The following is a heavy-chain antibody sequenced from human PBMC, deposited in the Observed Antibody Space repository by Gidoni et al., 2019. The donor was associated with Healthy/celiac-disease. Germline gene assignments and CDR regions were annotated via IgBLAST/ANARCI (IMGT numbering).Heavy chain of an antibody. CDR2: ISYDGSNK. V-gene: IGHV3-30*18. D-gene: IGHD1-1*01. J-gene: IGHJ6*02. CDR1: GFTFSSYG. CDR3: AKDPSWKRGYGMDV. Sequence: QVQLVESGGGVVQPGRSLRLSCAASGFTFSSYGMHWVRQAPGKGLGWVAVISYDGSNKYYADSVKGRFTISRDNSKNTLYLQMNSLRAEDTAVYYCAKDPSWKRGYGMDVWGQGTTVTVSS.